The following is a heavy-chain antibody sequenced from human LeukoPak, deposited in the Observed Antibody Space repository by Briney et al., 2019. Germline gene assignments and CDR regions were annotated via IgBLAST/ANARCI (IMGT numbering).Heavy chain of an antibody. CDR1: GGSISSSSYY. Sequence: SETLSLTCTVSGGSISSSSYYWGWIRQPPGKGLEWIGSTYYSGSTYYNPSLKSRVTISVDTSKNQFSLKLSSVTAADTAVYYCARSVTAPYYCFDNWGRGTLVTVSS. V-gene: IGHV4-39*01. CDR3: ARSVTAPYYCFDN. CDR2: TYYSGST. J-gene: IGHJ4*02. D-gene: IGHD2-21*02.